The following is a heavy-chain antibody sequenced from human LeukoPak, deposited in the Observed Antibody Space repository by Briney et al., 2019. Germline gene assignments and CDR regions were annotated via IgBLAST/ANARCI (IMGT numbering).Heavy chain of an antibody. CDR1: GYTFTSYD. CDR2: MNPNSGNT. Sequence: GASLKVSCKASGYTFTSYDINWVRQATGEGLEWMGWMNPNSGNTGYAQKFQGRVTITRNTSISTAYTELSSLRSEDTAVYYCAREHSSSSLDYWGQGTLVTVSS. V-gene: IGHV1-8*03. CDR3: AREHSSSSLDY. D-gene: IGHD6-6*01. J-gene: IGHJ4*02.